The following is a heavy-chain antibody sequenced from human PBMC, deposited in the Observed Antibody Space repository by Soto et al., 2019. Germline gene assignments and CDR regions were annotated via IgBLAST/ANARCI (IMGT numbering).Heavy chain of an antibody. CDR3: AKDRQPDGIWTFDY. V-gene: IGHV3-23*01. CDR2: IIQNGET. Sequence: PGGSLRLSCAASGFTLSTYTMSWVRQAPGKGLEWVSGIIQNGETYYTGSVKGRFTISRDNSKNMVYLQMDSLRADDTALYYCAKDRQPDGIWTFDYWGQGTLVTVSS. J-gene: IGHJ4*02. D-gene: IGHD3-9*01. CDR1: GFTLSTYT.